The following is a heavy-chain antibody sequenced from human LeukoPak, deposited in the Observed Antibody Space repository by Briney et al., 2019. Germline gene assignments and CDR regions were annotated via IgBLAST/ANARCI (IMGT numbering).Heavy chain of an antibody. CDR1: GFTFSDYY. V-gene: IGHV3-11*04. CDR2: ISSSGSTI. D-gene: IGHD3-22*01. J-gene: IGHJ4*02. CDR3: ARGQYDSSGYYFVLDY. Sequence: SGGSLRLSCAASGFTFSDYYMSWIRQAPGKGLEWVSYISSSGSTIYYADSVKGRFTISRDNAKNSLYLQMNSLRAEDTAVYYCARGQYDSSGYYFVLDYWGQGTLVTVSS.